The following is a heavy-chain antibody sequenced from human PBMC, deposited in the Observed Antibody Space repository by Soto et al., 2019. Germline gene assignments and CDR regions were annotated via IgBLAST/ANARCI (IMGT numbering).Heavy chain of an antibody. CDR1: GFTFSSYG. J-gene: IGHJ4*02. D-gene: IGHD6-19*01. CDR2: ISYDGSNK. V-gene: IGHV3-30*18. CDR3: AKTPSSSGSISNYYFDY. Sequence: GGSLRLSCAASGFTFSSYGMHWVRQAPGKGLEWVAVISYDGSNKYYADSVKGRFTISRDNSKNTLYLQMNSLRAEDTAVYYCAKTPSSSGSISNYYFDYWSQGTLVTVSS.